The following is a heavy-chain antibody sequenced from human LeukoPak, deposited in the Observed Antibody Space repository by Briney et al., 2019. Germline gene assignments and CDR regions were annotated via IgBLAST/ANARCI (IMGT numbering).Heavy chain of an antibody. CDR3: ALTLPYYGSGLASDY. V-gene: IGHV1-18*01. CDR1: GYTFTSYG. Sequence: AASVKVSCKASGYTFTSYGISWVRQAPGQGLEWMGWISAYNGNTNYAQKLQGRVTMTTDTSTSTAYMELRSLRSDDTAVYYCALTLPYYGSGLASDYWGQGTLVTVSS. D-gene: IGHD3-10*01. J-gene: IGHJ4*02. CDR2: ISAYNGNT.